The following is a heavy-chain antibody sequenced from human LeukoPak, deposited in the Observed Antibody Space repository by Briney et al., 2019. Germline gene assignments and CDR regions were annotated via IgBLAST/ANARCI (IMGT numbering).Heavy chain of an antibody. J-gene: IGHJ6*03. D-gene: IGHD3-3*01. CDR1: GYTFTSYD. V-gene: IGHV1-8*03. Sequence: ASVKVSCKASGYTFTSYDINWVRQATGQGLEWMGWMNPNSGNTGYAQKFQGRVTITRNTSISTAYMELSSLRSEDTAVYYCARTLVRYLDRHYYMDVWGKGTTVIVSS. CDR2: MNPNSGNT. CDR3: ARTLVRYLDRHYYMDV.